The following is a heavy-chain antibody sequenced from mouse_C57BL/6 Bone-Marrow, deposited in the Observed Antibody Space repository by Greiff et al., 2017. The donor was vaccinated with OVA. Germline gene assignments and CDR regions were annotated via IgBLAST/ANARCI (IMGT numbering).Heavy chain of an antibody. D-gene: IGHD2-1*01. CDR3: ARGVYGNYVLFAY. V-gene: IGHV5-17*01. CDR1: GFTFSDYG. CDR2: ISSGSSTI. Sequence: EVQGVESGGGLVKPGGSLKLSCAASGFTFSDYGMHWVRQAPEKGLEWVAYISSGSSTIYYADTVKGRFTISRDNAKNTLFLQMTSLRSEDTAMYYGARGVYGNYVLFAYWGQGTLVTVSA. J-gene: IGHJ3*01.